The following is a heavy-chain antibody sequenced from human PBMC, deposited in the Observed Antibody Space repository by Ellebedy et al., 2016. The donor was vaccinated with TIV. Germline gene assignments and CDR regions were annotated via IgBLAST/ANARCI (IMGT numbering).Heavy chain of an antibody. V-gene: IGHV3-33*01. CDR2: IWYDGGNK. D-gene: IGHD1-26*01. CDR3: ARGGSYYADY. CDR1: GFTFSSYG. J-gene: IGHJ4*02. Sequence: GESLKISCAASGFTFSSYGMHWVRQAPGKGLEWVAFIWYDGGNKYYAHSVKGRFTISRDISKNTLYLQMNSLGAEDTAVYYCARGGSYYADYWGQGTLVTVSS.